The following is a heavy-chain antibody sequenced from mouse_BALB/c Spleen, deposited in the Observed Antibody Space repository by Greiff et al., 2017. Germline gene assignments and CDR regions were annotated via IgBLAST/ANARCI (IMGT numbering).Heavy chain of an antibody. CDR3: ARGYYYGSSPYYFDY. D-gene: IGHD1-1*01. V-gene: IGHV5-9-4*01. J-gene: IGHJ2*01. CDR2: ISSGGSYT. Sequence: EVQRVESGGGLVKPGGSLKLSCAASGFTFSSYAMSWVRQSPEKRLEWVAEISSGGSYTYYPDTVTGRFTISRDNAKNTLYLEMSSLRSEDTAMYYCARGYYYGSSPYYFDYWGQGTTLTVSS. CDR1: GFTFSSYA.